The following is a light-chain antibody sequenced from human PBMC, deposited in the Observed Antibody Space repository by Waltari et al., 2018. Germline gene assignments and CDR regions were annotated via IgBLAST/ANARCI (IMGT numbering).Light chain of an antibody. CDR1: QSGSRA. CDR2: GAS. J-gene: IGKJ1*01. Sequence: EIVLTQSPGTLSLSPGERATRSCRARQSGSRALAWYQQNPAQAPRLLIYGASNRATGIPDRFSGSGSGTDFSLIISRLEPEDFAVYYCQHYVSLPVTFGQGTKVEIK. V-gene: IGKV3-20*01. CDR3: QHYVSLPVT.